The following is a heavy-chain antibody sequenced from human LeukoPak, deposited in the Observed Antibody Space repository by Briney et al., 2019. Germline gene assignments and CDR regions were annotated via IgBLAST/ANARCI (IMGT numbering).Heavy chain of an antibody. J-gene: IGHJ4*02. CDR2: INHSGST. CDR1: GGSFSGYY. CDR3: ARVGDYDSSGYIIDY. D-gene: IGHD3-22*01. V-gene: IGHV4-34*01. Sequence: SETLSLTCSVYGGSFSGYYWSWIRQPPGKGLEWVGEINHSGSTNYNPSLKSRVTISVDTSKNQFSLKLSSVTAADTAVYYCARVGDYDSSGYIIDYWGQGTLVTVSS.